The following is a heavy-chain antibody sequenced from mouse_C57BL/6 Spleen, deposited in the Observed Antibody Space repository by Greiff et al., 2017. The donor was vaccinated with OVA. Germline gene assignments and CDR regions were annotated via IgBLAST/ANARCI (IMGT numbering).Heavy chain of an antibody. CDR2: IYPRDGST. V-gene: IGHV1-85*01. Sequence: VKLVESGPELVKPGASVKLSCKASGYTFTSYDINWVKQRPGQGLEWIGWIYPRDGSTKYNEKFKGKATLTVDTSSSTAYMELHSLASEDAAVYFCAREDSLNFDYWGQGTTLTVSS. J-gene: IGHJ2*01. CDR3: AREDSLNFDY. CDR1: GYTFTSYD. D-gene: IGHD6-2*01.